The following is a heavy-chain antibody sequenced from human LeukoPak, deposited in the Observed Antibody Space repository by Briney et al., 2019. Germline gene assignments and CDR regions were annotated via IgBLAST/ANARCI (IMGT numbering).Heavy chain of an antibody. Sequence: GGSLRLSCAASGFTVSHYYMTWVRQAPGKGLEWVANIKQDGSEKYYVDSVKGRFTISRDNAKNSLFLQMNSLRAEDTAVYYCARGGQADTMVRGGGKREKTGGWFDPWGQGTLVTVSS. V-gene: IGHV3-7*01. J-gene: IGHJ5*02. D-gene: IGHD3-10*01. CDR3: ARGGQADTMVRGGGKREKTGGWFDP. CDR1: GFTVSHYY. CDR2: IKQDGSEK.